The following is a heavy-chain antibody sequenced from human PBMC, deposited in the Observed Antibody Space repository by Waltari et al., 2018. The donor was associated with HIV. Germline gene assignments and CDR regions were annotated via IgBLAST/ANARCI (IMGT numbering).Heavy chain of an antibody. CDR1: GFTFSSYE. J-gene: IGHJ2*01. CDR3: AKVREKQLWLRNWDFDL. V-gene: IGHV3-48*03. CDR2: ISSSGSSI. D-gene: IGHD5-18*01. Sequence: EVKLVESGGGLVQPGGSVRLSCAASGFTFSSYEMNWVRPAPGKGLEWISYISSSGSSIYYADSVKGRFTISRDNGKTSLYLQMNILRAEDTAVYYCAKVREKQLWLRNWDFDLWGRGTLVTVSS.